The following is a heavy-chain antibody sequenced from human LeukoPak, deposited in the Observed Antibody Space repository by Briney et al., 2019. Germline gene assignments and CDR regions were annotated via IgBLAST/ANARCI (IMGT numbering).Heavy chain of an antibody. V-gene: IGHV3-7*01. D-gene: IGHD2-21*02. CDR1: GFTFSSYA. Sequence: PGGSLRLSCAASGFTFSSYAMSWVRQAPGKGLEWVANIKQDGSEKYYVDSVKGRFTISRDNAKNSLYLQMNSLRAEDTAVYYCARDIGVTASDWFDPWGQGTLVTVSS. CDR3: ARDIGVTASDWFDP. J-gene: IGHJ5*02. CDR2: IKQDGSEK.